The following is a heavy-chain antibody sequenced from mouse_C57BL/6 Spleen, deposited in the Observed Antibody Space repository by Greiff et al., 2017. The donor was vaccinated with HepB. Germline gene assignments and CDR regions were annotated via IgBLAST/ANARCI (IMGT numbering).Heavy chain of an antibody. CDR2: INPSSGYT. CDR1: GYTFTSYT. J-gene: IGHJ1*03. D-gene: IGHD1-1*01. V-gene: IGHV1-4*01. CDR3: ARGGYYGSSYWYFDV. Sequence: QVQLKESGAELARPGASVKMSCKASGYTFTSYTMHWVKQRPGQGLEWIGYINPSSGYTKYNQKFKDKATLTADKSSSTAYMQLSSLTSEDSAVYYCARGGYYGSSYWYFDVWGTGTTVTVSS.